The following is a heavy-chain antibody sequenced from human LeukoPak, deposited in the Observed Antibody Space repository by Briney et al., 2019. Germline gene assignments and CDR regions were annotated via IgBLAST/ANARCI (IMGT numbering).Heavy chain of an antibody. CDR1: GFTFXSYW. J-gene: IGHJ4*02. CDR2: IKQDGSEK. V-gene: IGHV3-7*01. Sequence: GFTFXSYWMSWVRQAPGKGLEWVANIKQDGSEKYYVDSVKGRFTISRDNAKNSLYLQMNSLRAEDTAVYYCXXXXXXXGYWGQXTXVTVSS. CDR3: XXXXXXXGY.